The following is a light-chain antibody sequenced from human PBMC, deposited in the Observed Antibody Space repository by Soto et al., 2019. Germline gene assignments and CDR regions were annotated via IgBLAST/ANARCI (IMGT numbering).Light chain of an antibody. CDR2: GAS. Sequence: EIVLTQSPGTLSLSPGERATLSCRASQSVSSSYLAWYQQKPGQAPTLLIYGASSRATGIPDRFSGSGSGTDFTLTISRLEPEDFAVYYCQQYRSSPVTFGQGTKVEIK. CDR3: QQYRSSPVT. J-gene: IGKJ1*01. V-gene: IGKV3-20*01. CDR1: QSVSSSY.